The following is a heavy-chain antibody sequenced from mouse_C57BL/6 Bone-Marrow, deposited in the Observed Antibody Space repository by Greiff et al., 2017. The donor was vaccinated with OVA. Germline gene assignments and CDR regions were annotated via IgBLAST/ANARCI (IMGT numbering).Heavy chain of an antibody. Sequence: QVQLQQSGAELVRPGTSVKVSCKASGYAFTNYLIEWVKQRPGQGLEWIGVINPGSGGTNYNEKFKGKATLTADKSSSTAYMQLSSLTSEDSAVYYCAREGAHWGQGTTLTVSS. CDR1: GYAFTNYL. V-gene: IGHV1-54*01. J-gene: IGHJ2*01. CDR2: INPGSGGT. CDR3: AREGAH. D-gene: IGHD3-1*01.